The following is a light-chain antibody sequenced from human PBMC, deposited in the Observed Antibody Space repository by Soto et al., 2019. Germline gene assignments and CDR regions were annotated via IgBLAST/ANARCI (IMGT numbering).Light chain of an antibody. CDR3: QHYNSYSEA. CDR1: QGISST. V-gene: IGKV1-13*02. CDR2: DAS. Sequence: AIQLTQSPSSLSASVGDRVTITCRASQGISSTLAWYQQKPAKAPKLLLYDASILESGVPSRFSGSGSGTDFTLTISSLQPDDFATYYCQHYNSYSEAFGQGTKVDIK. J-gene: IGKJ1*01.